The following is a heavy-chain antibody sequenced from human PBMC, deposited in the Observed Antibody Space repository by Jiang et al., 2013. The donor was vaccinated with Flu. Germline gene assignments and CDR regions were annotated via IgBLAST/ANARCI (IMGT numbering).Heavy chain of an antibody. CDR1: GYTFTNYA. Sequence: CKASGYTFTNYALNWVRQTPGQGLEWMGWINTNTGNPTYAQGFTGRFVFSLDTSVSTAYLQISSLRAEDTAVYYCARVARGYSRPGIALYWGQGTLVTVSS. CDR2: INTNTGNP. CDR3: ARVARGYSRPGIALY. V-gene: IGHV7-4-1*02. D-gene: IGHD6-13*01. J-gene: IGHJ4*02.